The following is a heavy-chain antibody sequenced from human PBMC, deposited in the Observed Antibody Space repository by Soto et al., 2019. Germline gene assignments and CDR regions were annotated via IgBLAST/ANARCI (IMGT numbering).Heavy chain of an antibody. V-gene: IGHV3-33*01. D-gene: IGHD3-10*01. CDR2: IWYDGSNK. J-gene: IGHJ5*02. Sequence: GSVRRSCAACGFTFSSYGIHWVRQAPGKGLEWVAVIWYDGSNKYYADSVKGRFTISRDNSKNTLYLQMNSLRAEDTAVYYCARDSGSWSYNWFDPWGQGTLVTVSS. CDR3: ARDSGSWSYNWFDP. CDR1: GFTFSSYG.